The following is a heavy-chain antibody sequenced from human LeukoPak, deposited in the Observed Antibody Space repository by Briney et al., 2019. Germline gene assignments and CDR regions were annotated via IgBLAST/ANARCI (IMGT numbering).Heavy chain of an antibody. J-gene: IGHJ3*02. V-gene: IGHV4-39*01. CDR1: GGSISSSSYY. D-gene: IGHD4-17*01. CDR3: ASPRGAVTTFLDAFDI. CDR2: IYYSGST. Sequence: SETLSPTCTVSGGSISSSSYYWGWIRQPPGKGLEWIGSIYYSGSTYYNPSLKSRVTISVDTSKNQFSLKLSSVTAADTAVYYCASPRGAVTTFLDAFDIWGQGTMVTVSS.